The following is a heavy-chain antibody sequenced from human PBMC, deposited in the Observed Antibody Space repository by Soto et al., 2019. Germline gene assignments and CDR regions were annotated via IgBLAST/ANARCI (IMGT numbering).Heavy chain of an antibody. CDR3: ARAPVTTNWFDP. CDR1: GGSISSYY. CDR2: IYYSGST. V-gene: IGHV4-59*08. J-gene: IGHJ5*02. D-gene: IGHD4-17*01. Sequence: SETLSLTCTVSGGSISSYYWSWIRQPPGKGLEWIGYIYYSGSTYYNPSLKSRVTISVDTSKNQFSLKLSSVTAADTAVYYCARAPVTTNWFDPWGQGTLVTVSS.